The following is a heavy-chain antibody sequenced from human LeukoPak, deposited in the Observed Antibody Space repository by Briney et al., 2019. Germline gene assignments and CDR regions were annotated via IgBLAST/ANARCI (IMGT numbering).Heavy chain of an antibody. Sequence: SETLSLTCAVYGGSFSGYYWSWIRQPPGKGLEWIGEINHSGSTNYNPSLKSRVTISVDTSKNQSSLKLSSVTAADTAVYYCARSTYYDFWSGYTHFDYWGQGTLVTVSS. CDR3: ARSTYYDFWSGYTHFDY. V-gene: IGHV4-34*01. D-gene: IGHD3-3*01. J-gene: IGHJ4*02. CDR2: INHSGST. CDR1: GGSFSGYY.